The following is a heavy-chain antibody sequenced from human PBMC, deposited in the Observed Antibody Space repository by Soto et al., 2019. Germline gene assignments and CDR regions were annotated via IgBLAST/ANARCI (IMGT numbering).Heavy chain of an antibody. CDR2: IIPIFGTA. Sequence: QVQLVQSGAEVKKPGSSVKVSCKASGGTFSSYAISWVRQAPGQGLEWMGGIIPIFGTANYAQKFQGRVTITADRSTSTAYMELSSLRSEDTAVYYCARDGGAYCGGDCTHLSFAYDIWGQGTMVTVSS. J-gene: IGHJ3*02. CDR3: ARDGGAYCGGDCTHLSFAYDI. V-gene: IGHV1-69*06. CDR1: GGTFSSYA. D-gene: IGHD2-21*02.